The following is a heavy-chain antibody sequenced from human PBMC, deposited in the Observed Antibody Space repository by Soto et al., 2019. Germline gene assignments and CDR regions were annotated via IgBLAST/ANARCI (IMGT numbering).Heavy chain of an antibody. CDR2: ISYDGSNK. CDR3: AKLSEWLPAAVYYYGMDV. D-gene: IGHD6-19*01. V-gene: IGHV3-30*18. CDR1: GFTFSSYG. J-gene: IGHJ6*02. Sequence: GGSLRLSCAASGFTFSSYGMHWVRQAPGKGLEWVAVISYDGSNKYYAESVKGRFTITRDNSKNTLYLQMNSLRAEDTAVYYCAKLSEWLPAAVYYYGMDVWGQGTTVTVSS.